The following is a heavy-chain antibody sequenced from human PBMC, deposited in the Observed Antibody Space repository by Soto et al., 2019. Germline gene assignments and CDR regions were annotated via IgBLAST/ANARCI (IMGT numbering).Heavy chain of an antibody. Sequence: SETLSLTCTVSGGSISSYYWSWIRQPPGKGLEWIGYIYYSGSTNYNPSLKSRVTISLDTSKNQFSLKLSSVTAAETAVYYCARGGAVAGRGDYYYMDVWGKGTTVTVSS. CDR3: ARGGAVAGRGDYYYMDV. V-gene: IGHV4-59*01. D-gene: IGHD6-19*01. J-gene: IGHJ6*03. CDR2: IYYSGST. CDR1: GGSISSYY.